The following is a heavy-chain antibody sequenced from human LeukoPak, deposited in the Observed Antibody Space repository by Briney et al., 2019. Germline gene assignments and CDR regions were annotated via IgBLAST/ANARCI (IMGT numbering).Heavy chain of an antibody. Sequence: ASVTVSCKASGYTFTSYGISWVRPAPGQGLERMGWISAYNGNTNYAQKLQGRVTMTTDTSTSTAYMELRGLRSDDTAVYYCARDADYSNYGVYFDYWGQGTLVTVSS. CDR3: ARDADYSNYGVYFDY. CDR1: GYTFTSYG. V-gene: IGHV1-18*01. CDR2: ISAYNGNT. D-gene: IGHD4-11*01. J-gene: IGHJ4*02.